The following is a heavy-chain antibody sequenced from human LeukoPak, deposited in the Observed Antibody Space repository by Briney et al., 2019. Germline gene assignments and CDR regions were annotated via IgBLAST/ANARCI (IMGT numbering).Heavy chain of an antibody. J-gene: IGHJ3*02. CDR1: GFTVSSNY. V-gene: IGHV3-53*01. CDR2: IYAGGNA. Sequence: GGSLRLSCAASGFTVSSNYMTWVRQAPGKGLQWVSVIYAGGNAYYADSVKGRFTISRDNSKNTVYLQMNSLRAEDTAVYYCAKVWRLVPAFDIWGQGTMVTVSS. D-gene: IGHD6-19*01. CDR3: AKVWRLVPAFDI.